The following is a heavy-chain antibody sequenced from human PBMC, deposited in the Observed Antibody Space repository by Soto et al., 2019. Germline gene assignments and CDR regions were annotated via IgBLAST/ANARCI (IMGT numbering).Heavy chain of an antibody. CDR3: AKDGADTAMVGGYSSSWSPRTGYYYYYMDV. D-gene: IGHD6-13*01. Sequence: EVQLLESGGGLVQPGGSLRLSCAASGFTFSSYAMSWVRQAPGKGLEWVSAISGSGGSTYYADSVKGRFTISRDNSKNTLYLQMNSLRAEDTAVYYCAKDGADTAMVGGYSSSWSPRTGYYYYYMDVWGKGTTVTVSS. V-gene: IGHV3-23*01. CDR1: GFTFSSYA. J-gene: IGHJ6*03. CDR2: ISGSGGST.